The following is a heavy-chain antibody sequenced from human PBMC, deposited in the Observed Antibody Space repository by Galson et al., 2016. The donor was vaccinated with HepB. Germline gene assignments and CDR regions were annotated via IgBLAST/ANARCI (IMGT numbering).Heavy chain of an antibody. D-gene: IGHD1-14*01. CDR3: ARGGGSPYHDHEFDN. Sequence: SATLSLTCSVSGISVTRHYWSWIRLAPGKGLEWIANVFHTGSTTYNPSPNNRVTTSLDASMNRFSLELVSVSAADTAVYYCARGGGSPYHDHEFDNWGQGTLVTVSS. V-gene: IGHV4-59*02. CDR2: VFHTGST. CDR1: GISVTRHY. J-gene: IGHJ5*02.